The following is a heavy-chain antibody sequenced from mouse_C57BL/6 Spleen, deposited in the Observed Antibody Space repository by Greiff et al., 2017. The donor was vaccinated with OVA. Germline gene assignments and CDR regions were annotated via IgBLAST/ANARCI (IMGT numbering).Heavy chain of an antibody. D-gene: IGHD2-1*01. CDR2: INPNNGGT. CDR1: GYTFTDYN. V-gene: IGHV1-18*01. J-gene: IGHJ2*01. CDR3: ARSAYGNYLYFDY. Sequence: VQLKESGPELVKPGASVKIPCKASGYTFTDYNMDWVKQSHGKSLEWIGDINPNNGGTIYNQKFKGKATLTVDKSSSTAYMELRSLTSEDTAVYYCARSAYGNYLYFDYWGQGTTLTVSS.